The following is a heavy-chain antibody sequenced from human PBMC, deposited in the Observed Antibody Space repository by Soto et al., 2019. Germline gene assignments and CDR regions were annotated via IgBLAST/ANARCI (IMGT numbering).Heavy chain of an antibody. CDR1: GLTFSAYA. V-gene: IGHV3-23*01. D-gene: IGHD3-10*01. CDR2: ISESGDST. J-gene: IGHJ4*02. Sequence: PGGSLRLSCSASGLTFSAYAMSWVRQAPGRGLEWVSAISESGDSTSYTDSVKGRFTMSRDNSRNTVFLQMNGLRADDTAVYFCAKKGHTIIYRDYFDYWGQGALVTVSS. CDR3: AKKGHTIIYRDYFDY.